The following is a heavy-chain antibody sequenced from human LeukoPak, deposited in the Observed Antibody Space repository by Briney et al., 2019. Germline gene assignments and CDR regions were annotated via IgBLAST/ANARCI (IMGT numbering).Heavy chain of an antibody. V-gene: IGHV4-39*01. CDR1: GGSISSSSYY. CDR2: IFYSGTT. CDR3: ARRDIVTTINT. D-gene: IGHD5-12*01. J-gene: IGHJ4*02. Sequence: SETLSLTCTVSGGSISSSSYYWAWIRQPPGKGLEWIGSIFYSGTTFYNPSLKSRITIFVDTSKNQFSLKLNSVTAADTAVYYCARRDIVTTINTWGQGTLVTVSS.